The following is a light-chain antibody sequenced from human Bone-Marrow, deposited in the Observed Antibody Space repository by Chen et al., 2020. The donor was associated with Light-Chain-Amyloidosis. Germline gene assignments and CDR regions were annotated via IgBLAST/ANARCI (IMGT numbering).Light chain of an antibody. J-gene: IGLJ2*01. CDR3: QSADSSGTYEVI. V-gene: IGLV3-25*03. Sequence: SYELTQPPSVSVSPGQTARITCSGDDLPTKYAYWYQQKPGQAPVLVIHRDTERPSGVSVLFSGSSSGTPATLTISGVQAEDEADYHCQSADSSGTYEVIFGGGTKLTVL. CDR1: DLPTKY. CDR2: RDT.